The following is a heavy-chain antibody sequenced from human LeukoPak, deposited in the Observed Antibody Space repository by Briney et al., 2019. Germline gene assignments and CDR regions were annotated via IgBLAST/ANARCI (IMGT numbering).Heavy chain of an antibody. D-gene: IGHD2-15*01. J-gene: IGHJ4*02. CDR2: IYHSGST. Sequence: PSETLSLTCAVSGGSISSGGYSWSWIRQPPGKGLEWIGYIYHSGSTYYNPSLKSRVTISVDRSKNQFSLKLSSVTAADTAVYYCARGGIVVVVAATPPYFDYWGQGTPVTVSS. CDR1: GGSISSGGYS. V-gene: IGHV4-30-2*01. CDR3: ARGGIVVVVAATPPYFDY.